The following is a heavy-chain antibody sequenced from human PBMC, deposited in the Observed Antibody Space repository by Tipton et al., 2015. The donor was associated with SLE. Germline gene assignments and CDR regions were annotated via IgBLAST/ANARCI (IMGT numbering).Heavy chain of an antibody. CDR1: GGSFSGYY. CDR2: INHSGST. CDR3: ARDVFQFPRVFNM. J-gene: IGHJ3*02. V-gene: IGHV4-34*01. D-gene: IGHD5-24*01. Sequence: TLSLTCAVYGGSFSGYYWSWIRQPPGKGLEWIGEINHSGSTNYSPSLKSRVTISVDTSKNQFSLKLSSVTAADTAVYYCARDVFQFPRVFNMWGQGTLVTVSS.